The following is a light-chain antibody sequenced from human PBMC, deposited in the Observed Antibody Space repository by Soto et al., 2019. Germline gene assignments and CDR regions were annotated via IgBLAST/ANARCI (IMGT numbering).Light chain of an antibody. J-gene: IGKJ1*01. CDR1: QSISSY. V-gene: IGKV1-39*01. Sequence: DIPMTQSPSSLSASVGDRVNITCRASQSISSYLNCYQQKPGKAPKLLIYAASSLQSGVPSRFSGSGSGTDFTLTSSSLQPEDFATDYCQQSYSTPWTFGQGTKVEIK. CDR3: QQSYSTPWT. CDR2: AAS.